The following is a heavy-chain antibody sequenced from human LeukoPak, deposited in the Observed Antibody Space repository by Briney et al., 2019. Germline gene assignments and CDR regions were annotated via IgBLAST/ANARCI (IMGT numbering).Heavy chain of an antibody. J-gene: IGHJ4*02. Sequence: PGGSLRLSCAASGFTFSSYGMSWVRQAPGKGLEWVSAISGSGGSTYYADSVKGRFTISRDNAKNSLYLQMNSLRAEDTAVYYCAREQAILNYFDYWGQGTLVTVSS. V-gene: IGHV3-23*01. D-gene: IGHD2-21*01. CDR1: GFTFSSYG. CDR2: ISGSGGST. CDR3: AREQAILNYFDY.